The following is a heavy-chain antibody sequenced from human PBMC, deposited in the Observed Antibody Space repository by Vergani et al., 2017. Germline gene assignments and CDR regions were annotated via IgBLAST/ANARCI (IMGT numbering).Heavy chain of an antibody. CDR3: ARVKGSGSQRTPFDY. D-gene: IGHD3-10*01. J-gene: IGHJ4*02. V-gene: IGHV4-59*01. Sequence: QVQLQESGPGLVKPSEPLSLTCTVSGGSISSYYWSWIRQPPGKGLEWIGYIYYSGSTNYNPSLKSRVTISVDTSKNQFSLKLSSVTAADTAVYYCARVKGSGSQRTPFDYWGQGTLVTVSS. CDR1: GGSISSYY. CDR2: IYYSGST.